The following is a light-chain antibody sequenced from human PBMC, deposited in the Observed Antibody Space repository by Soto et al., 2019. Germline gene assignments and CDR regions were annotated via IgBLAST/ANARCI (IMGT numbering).Light chain of an antibody. CDR1: QSISSW. CDR2: KAY. CDR3: KHYNSAPWT. V-gene: IGKV1-5*03. Sequence: DIQMTQSPSTLSASVGDRVTITCRASQSISSWLAWYQQKPGKAPKLLIYKAYSLESGVPSMFSGSGSGTEFSFTNSSLQSHDFETYDCKHYNSAPWTFGEGTKVEIK. J-gene: IGKJ1*01.